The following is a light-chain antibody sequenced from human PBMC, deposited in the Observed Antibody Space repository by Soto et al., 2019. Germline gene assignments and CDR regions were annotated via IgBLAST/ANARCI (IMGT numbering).Light chain of an antibody. CDR3: SSYTSRSTVI. Sequence: QSALTQPASVSGSPGQSITISCTETSSDVGRYNYVSWYQQYPGKAPKLMIYDVSHRPSGISNRFSGSKSANTASLTISGLQPEDEADYYCSSYTSRSTVIFGGGTKLTVL. V-gene: IGLV2-14*01. CDR2: DVS. CDR1: SSDVGRYNY. J-gene: IGLJ2*01.